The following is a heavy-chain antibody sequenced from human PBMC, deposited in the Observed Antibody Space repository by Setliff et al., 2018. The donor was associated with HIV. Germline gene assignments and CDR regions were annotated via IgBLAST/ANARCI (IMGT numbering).Heavy chain of an antibody. CDR2: ISSDGIND. CDR3: ARAVHSGWYYFDY. V-gene: IGHV3-30*04. J-gene: IGHJ4*02. Sequence: GGSLRLSCAASGFTFSTYGLHWVRQAPGKGLDWVASISSDGINDYYADSVKGRVTISRDNAKNSLYLQMNSLRAEDTAVYYCARAVHSGWYYFDYWGQGTLVTVSS. D-gene: IGHD6-19*01. CDR1: GFTFSTYG.